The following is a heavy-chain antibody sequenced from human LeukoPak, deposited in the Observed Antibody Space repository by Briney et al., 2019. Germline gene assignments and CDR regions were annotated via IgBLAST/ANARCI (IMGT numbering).Heavy chain of an antibody. CDR3: ARGRRVLAVAGTEGVYYYYGMDV. D-gene: IGHD6-19*01. CDR2: ISYDGSNK. CDR1: GFTFSSYA. Sequence: PGRSLRLSCAASGFTFSSYAMHWVRQAPGKGQEWVAVISYDGSNKYYADSVKGRFTISRDNSKNTLYLQMNSLRAEDTAVYYCARGRRVLAVAGTEGVYYYYGMDVWGKGTTVTVSS. J-gene: IGHJ6*04. V-gene: IGHV3-30*04.